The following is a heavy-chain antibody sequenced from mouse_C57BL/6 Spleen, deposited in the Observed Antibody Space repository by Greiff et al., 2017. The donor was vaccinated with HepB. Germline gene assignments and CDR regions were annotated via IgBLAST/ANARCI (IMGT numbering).Heavy chain of an antibody. CDR1: GFTFSSYA. J-gene: IGHJ4*01. V-gene: IGHV5-4*01. Sequence: DVHLVESGGGLVKPGGSLKLSCAASGFTFSSYAMSWVRQTPEKRLEWVATISDGGSYTYYPDNVKGRFTISRDNAKNNLYLQMSHLKSEDTAMYYCARDLYYYGSSPYYAMDYWGQGTSVTVSS. CDR2: ISDGGSYT. D-gene: IGHD1-1*01. CDR3: ARDLYYYGSSPYYAMDY.